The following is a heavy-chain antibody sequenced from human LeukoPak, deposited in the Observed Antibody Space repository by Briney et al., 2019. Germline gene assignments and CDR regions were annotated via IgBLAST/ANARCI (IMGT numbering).Heavy chain of an antibody. J-gene: IGHJ4*02. D-gene: IGHD2-15*01. CDR3: ARDSGPFDH. CDR2: INTATTET. Sequence: ASVKVSCKTSGYSFTNYLIHWMRQAPGQSLQWMGWINTATTETKYSQNFQGRVTISRDTSATTADMELSSLRSEDTAVYFCARDSGPFDHWGQGTQVTVSS. V-gene: IGHV1-3*04. CDR1: GYSFTNYL.